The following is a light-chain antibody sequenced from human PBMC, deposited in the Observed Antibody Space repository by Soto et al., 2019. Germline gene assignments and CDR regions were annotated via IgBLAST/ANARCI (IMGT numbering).Light chain of an antibody. CDR2: GAS. Sequence: EIVLTQSPGTLSLSPGERATLSCRASQSVSSSYLAWYQQRPGQAPRLLIYGASSRATGIPDRFSGSGSGTDSTLTISRLEPEDFAVYYCQQYGSSPPPLGGGTKVEIK. CDR1: QSVSSSY. CDR3: QQYGSSPPP. J-gene: IGKJ4*01. V-gene: IGKV3-20*01.